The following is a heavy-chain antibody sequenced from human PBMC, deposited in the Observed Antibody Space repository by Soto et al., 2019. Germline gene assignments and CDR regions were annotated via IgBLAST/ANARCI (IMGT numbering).Heavy chain of an antibody. CDR3: ARGVYGSGNYYTGPSAFDI. V-gene: IGHV1-69*06. CDR2: TIPVFNTA. J-gene: IGHJ3*02. Sequence: QVQLEQSGAEVKKPGSSVKISCKASGGTLSDHGVSWLRQAPGQGLEWVGGTIPVFNTAKYAPKFKGRGTIAPDKSTNIAYMELGSLRSDDTAFYYCARGVYGSGNYYTGPSAFDIWGQGTLVIVSS. CDR1: GGTLSDHG. D-gene: IGHD3-10*01.